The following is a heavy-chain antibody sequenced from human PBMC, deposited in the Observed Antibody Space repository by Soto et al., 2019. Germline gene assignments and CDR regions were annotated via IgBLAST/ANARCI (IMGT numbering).Heavy chain of an antibody. J-gene: IGHJ6*03. V-gene: IGHV3-64*01. CDR2: ISSNGVGT. D-gene: IGHD6-6*01. Sequence: EVQLAESGGGVAQPGGSLRLSCAASGFTLSGYAMDWVRQAPGKGLECVSGISSNGVGTYYANSVQGRFTISRDNSKNTVYLQMGSLRPEDMAVYYCARRARPDFYYMDVWGKVTTVTVSS. CDR1: GFTLSGYA. CDR3: ARRARPDFYYMDV.